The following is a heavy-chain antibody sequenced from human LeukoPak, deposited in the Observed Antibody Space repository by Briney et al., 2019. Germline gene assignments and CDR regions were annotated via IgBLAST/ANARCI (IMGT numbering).Heavy chain of an antibody. D-gene: IGHD6-13*01. V-gene: IGHV3-72*01. CDR2: TATTKPNSCTT. CDR3: VRVVTKGSGWYHFDK. J-gene: IGHJ4*02. Sequence: GGSLRFSCAGAGFSITDHHMDWVRQAPGKGLEWIGRTATTKPNSCTTQYAASVRGRFTISRDDSQNSLFLHLNSLKTEDTAVYYCVRVVTKGSGWYHFDKWGLGTLVTVSS. CDR1: GFSITDHH.